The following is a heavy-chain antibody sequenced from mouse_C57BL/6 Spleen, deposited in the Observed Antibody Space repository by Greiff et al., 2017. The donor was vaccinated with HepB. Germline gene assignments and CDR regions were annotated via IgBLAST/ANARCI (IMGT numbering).Heavy chain of an antibody. J-gene: IGHJ2*01. CDR3: AGGLRGYYDY. CDR2: IYPGSGST. Sequence: VQLQQPGAELVKPGASVKMSCKASGYTFTSYWITWVKQRPGQGLEWIGDIYPGSGSTNYNEKFKSKATLTVDTPSSTAYMQLSSLTSEDSAVYYCAGGLRGYYDYWGQGTTLTVSS. D-gene: IGHD2-3*01. V-gene: IGHV1-55*01. CDR1: GYTFTSYW.